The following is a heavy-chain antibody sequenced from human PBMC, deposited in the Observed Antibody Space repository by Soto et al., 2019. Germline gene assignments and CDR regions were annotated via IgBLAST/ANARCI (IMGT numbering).Heavy chain of an antibody. J-gene: IGHJ4*02. CDR1: GFTFRSYA. CDR2: ISGRGGST. Sequence: PGGSLRLSCAASGFTFRSYAMSWVRQAPGKGLEWASAISGRGGSTYYADSVKGRFTISRDNSKNTLYLQMNSLRVEDSAVYFCAKASDGGWPYYFDSWGQGALVTVSS. V-gene: IGHV3-23*01. D-gene: IGHD2-15*01. CDR3: AKASDGGWPYYFDS.